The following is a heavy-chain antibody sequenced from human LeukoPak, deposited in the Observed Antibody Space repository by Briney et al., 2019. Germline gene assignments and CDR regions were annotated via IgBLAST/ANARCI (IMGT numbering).Heavy chain of an antibody. Sequence: SETLSLTCSVSGYSISSGYYWDWIRQPPGKGLEWIASIYHSGKSYYNPSLKSRVTISVDTSKNQFSLKLSSVTAADTAVYYCARHSAKGLLWFGELGFFSRWGQGTLVTVSS. V-gene: IGHV4-38-2*02. CDR2: IYHSGKS. D-gene: IGHD3-10*01. J-gene: IGHJ4*02. CDR3: ARHSAKGLLWFGELGFFSR. CDR1: GYSISSGYY.